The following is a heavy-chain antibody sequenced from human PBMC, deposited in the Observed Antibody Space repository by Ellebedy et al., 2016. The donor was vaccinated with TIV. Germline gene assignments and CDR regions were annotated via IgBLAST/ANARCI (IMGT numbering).Heavy chain of an antibody. CDR3: ARAIHFDWLLPPAFDY. V-gene: IGHV4-39*07. D-gene: IGHD3-9*01. J-gene: IGHJ4*02. Sequence: MPSETLSLTCTVSGDSITSSTYLWGWIRQPPGKGLEWIATIHDRGTTYYNPSLKSRVTISVETSKNQFSLRLNSVTAADTAIYYCARAIHFDWLLPPAFDYWGRGALVTVSS. CDR1: GDSITSSTYL. CDR2: IHDRGTT.